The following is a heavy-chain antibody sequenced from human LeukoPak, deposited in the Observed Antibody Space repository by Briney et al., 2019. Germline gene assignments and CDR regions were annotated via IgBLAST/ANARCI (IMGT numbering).Heavy chain of an antibody. CDR1: GFTFSSYA. D-gene: IGHD3-3*01. Sequence: GGSLRLPCAASGFTFSSYAMHWVRQAPGKGLEWVAVISYDGSNKYYADSVKGRFTISRDNSKNTLYLQMNSLRAEDTAVYYCARGTRITIFGVVIAAQNYYHYGMDVWGQGTTVTVSS. CDR3: ARGTRITIFGVVIAAQNYYHYGMDV. V-gene: IGHV3-30-3*01. J-gene: IGHJ6*02. CDR2: ISYDGSNK.